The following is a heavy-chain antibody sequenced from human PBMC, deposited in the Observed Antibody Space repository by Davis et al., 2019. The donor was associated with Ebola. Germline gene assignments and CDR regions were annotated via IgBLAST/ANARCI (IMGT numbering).Heavy chain of an antibody. J-gene: IGHJ5*02. CDR3: ARVYVRGVPAAINPGFDP. Sequence: PSETLSLTCAVYGGSFSGYYWSWIRQPPGRGLEWIGEINHSGSTNYNPSLKSRVTISVDTSKNQFSLKLSSVTAADTAVYYCARVYVRGVPAAINPGFDPWGQGTLVTVSS. CDR1: GGSFSGYY. V-gene: IGHV4-34*01. CDR2: INHSGST. D-gene: IGHD2-2*01.